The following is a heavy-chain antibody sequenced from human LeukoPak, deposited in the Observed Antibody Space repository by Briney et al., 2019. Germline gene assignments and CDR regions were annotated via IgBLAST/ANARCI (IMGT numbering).Heavy chain of an antibody. Sequence: SETLSLTCAVYNGFDSNYFMLVRQPPGTRLEWIGGIAYKRSANNTSPLMSRATISIDVSQRQFSLKLTSVTAADTATYYCAVYGGDWQFLSWGQGTPVTVS. CDR1: NGFDSNYF. CDR2: IAYKRSA. CDR3: AVYGGDWQFLS. J-gene: IGHJ5*02. D-gene: IGHD2-21*02. V-gene: IGHV4-34*04.